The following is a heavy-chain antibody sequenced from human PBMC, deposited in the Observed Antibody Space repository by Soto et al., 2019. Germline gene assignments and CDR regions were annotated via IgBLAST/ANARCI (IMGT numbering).Heavy chain of an antibody. CDR1: GYTFTSYY. CDR3: ASGAAAGTTILIRYYYYYCMDV. CDR2: INPRGGST. D-gene: IGHD6-13*01. J-gene: IGHJ6*02. Sequence: QVQLVQSGAEVKKPGASVKVSCKASGYTFTSYYMHWVRQTPGQGLVWMGIINPRGGSTSYAQKFQGRVTMTSDTSTSTVNKQLSSLRSEDTAVYYCASGAAAGTTILIRYYYYYCMDVWGQGTTVTVAS. V-gene: IGHV1-46*01.